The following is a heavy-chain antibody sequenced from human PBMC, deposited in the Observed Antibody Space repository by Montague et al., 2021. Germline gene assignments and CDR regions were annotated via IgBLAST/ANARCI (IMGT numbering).Heavy chain of an antibody. CDR1: GGSISTYY. D-gene: IGHD3-16*01. J-gene: IGHJ4*02. CDR3: ARGEGVVPAARFDF. Sequence: SETLSLTCAVSGGSISTYYWTWIRQSPGKGLEYIGYFAQSVASGASGSTNYHPPLRGRVTVSVDSSKNQVSLKMTSVTATDTGVYCCARGEGVVPAARFDFWGRGTLVTVSS. CDR2: FAQSVASGASGST. V-gene: IGHV4-4*09.